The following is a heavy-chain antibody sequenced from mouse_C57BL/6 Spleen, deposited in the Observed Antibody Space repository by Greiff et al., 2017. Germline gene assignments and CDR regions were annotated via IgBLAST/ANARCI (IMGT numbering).Heavy chain of an antibody. Sequence: EVKLVESGGGLVQPGGSLSLSCAASGFTFTDYYMSWVRQPPGKALEWLGFIRNKANGYTTEYSASVKGRFTISRDNSQSILYLQMSALRAEDSATYYCARSYYYGSSSAWFAYWGQGTLVTVSA. J-gene: IGHJ3*01. CDR3: ARSYYYGSSSAWFAY. D-gene: IGHD1-1*01. CDR1: GFTFTDYY. V-gene: IGHV7-3*01. CDR2: IRNKANGYTT.